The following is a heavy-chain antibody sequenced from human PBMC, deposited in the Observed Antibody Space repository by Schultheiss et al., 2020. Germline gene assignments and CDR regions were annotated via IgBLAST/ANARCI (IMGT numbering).Heavy chain of an antibody. Sequence: WGSLRLSCAASGFTFSSYAMSWVRQAPGKGLEWVSAISGSGGSTYYADSVKGRFTISRDNSKNTLYLQMNSLRADDTAVYYCTGDRRASGTYNDYWGQGTLVTVAS. CDR2: ISGSGGST. V-gene: IGHV3-23*01. J-gene: IGHJ4*02. D-gene: IGHD3-10*01. CDR1: GFTFSSYA. CDR3: TGDRRASGTYNDY.